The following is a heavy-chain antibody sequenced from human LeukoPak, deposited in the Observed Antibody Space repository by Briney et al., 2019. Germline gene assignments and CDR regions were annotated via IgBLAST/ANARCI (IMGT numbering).Heavy chain of an antibody. V-gene: IGHV4-39*01. Sequence: SETLSLTCTVSSGSISTSNYYWGWVRQPPGKALEWIGNIFYSGSTYYSPSLKSRVTISLDTSKNQFSLKLSSVTAADTAVYYCARSGFGELLSNWFDPWGQGTLVTVSS. J-gene: IGHJ5*02. CDR2: IFYSGST. CDR3: ARSGFGELLSNWFDP. D-gene: IGHD3-10*01. CDR1: SGSISTSNYY.